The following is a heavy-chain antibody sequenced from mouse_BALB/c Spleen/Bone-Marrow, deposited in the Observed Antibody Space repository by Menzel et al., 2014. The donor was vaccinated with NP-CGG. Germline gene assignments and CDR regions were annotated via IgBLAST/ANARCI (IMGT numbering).Heavy chain of an antibody. CDR3: ARHAYYDQTEVSFVY. V-gene: IGHV5-9-2*01. J-gene: IGHJ3*01. CDR2: ISGGGSYT. D-gene: IGHD2-4*01. Sequence: EVQLVESGGNLVKSGGSLKLSCAASGFTFSSYGMSWVRQTPEKRLEWVATISGGGSYTFYPDSVKGRFTISRDNAKNNLYLQLSSLRSEDTALYYCARHAYYDQTEVSFVYWGQGTLVTVSA. CDR1: GFTFSSYG.